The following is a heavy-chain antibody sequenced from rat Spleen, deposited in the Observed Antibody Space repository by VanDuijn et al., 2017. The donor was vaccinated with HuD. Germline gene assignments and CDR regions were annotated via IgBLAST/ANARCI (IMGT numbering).Heavy chain of an antibody. Sequence: EVQLVESGGGLVQPGRSLKLSCAASGFTLSDYYMAWVRQAPTKGLEWVATINYDGSSTYYRDSVKGRFTISRDNARSTLYLQMDSLKSEETAIYYCARSVFDYWGQGVMVTVSS. CDR2: INYDGSST. CDR3: ARSVFDY. CDR1: GFTLSDYY. V-gene: IGHV5-29*01. J-gene: IGHJ2*01.